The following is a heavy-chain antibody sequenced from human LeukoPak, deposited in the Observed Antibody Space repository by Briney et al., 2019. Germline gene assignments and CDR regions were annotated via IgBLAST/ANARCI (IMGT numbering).Heavy chain of an antibody. CDR2: IYYSGST. Sequence: PSQTLSLTCTVSGGSISSGDYYWSWIRQPPGKGLEWIGYIYYSGSTYYNPSLKGRVTISVDTSKNQFSLKLSSVTAADTAVYYCARDSYGSGSYIGWYYGMDVWGKGTTVTVSS. J-gene: IGHJ6*04. CDR1: GGSISSGDYY. V-gene: IGHV4-30-4*01. D-gene: IGHD3-10*01. CDR3: ARDSYGSGSYIGWYYGMDV.